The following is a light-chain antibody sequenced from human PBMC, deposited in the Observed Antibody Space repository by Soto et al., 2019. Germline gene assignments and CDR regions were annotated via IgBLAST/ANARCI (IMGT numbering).Light chain of an antibody. J-gene: IGKJ5*01. CDR3: QEYKNWPSIT. V-gene: IGKV3-15*01. CDR2: GAS. Sequence: EIVMTPSPATLSVSPGERATLSCRASQSVRSNLAWYQQKPGQAPRLLIYGASTRATGIPARFSGSGSGTDFTLAISSLQSEDFAVYYCQEYKNWPSITFGQGTRLEIK. CDR1: QSVRSN.